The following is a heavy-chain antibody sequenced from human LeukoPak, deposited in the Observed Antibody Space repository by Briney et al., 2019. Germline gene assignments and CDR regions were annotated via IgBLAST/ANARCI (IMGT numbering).Heavy chain of an antibody. CDR2: IWYDEITK. D-gene: IGHD5-12*01. Sequence: GGSLRLSCVASGFTFRSYGIHWVRQAPGKGLEWLAFIWYDEITKNYADSVKGRFTISRDNSKNTLYLQMNSLRAEDTAVYYCAKYSGYDWDKTYFDYWGQGTLVTVSS. CDR1: GFTFRSYG. J-gene: IGHJ4*02. V-gene: IGHV3-30*02. CDR3: AKYSGYDWDKTYFDY.